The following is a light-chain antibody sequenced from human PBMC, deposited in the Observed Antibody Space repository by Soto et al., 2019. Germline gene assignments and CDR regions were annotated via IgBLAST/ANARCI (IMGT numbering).Light chain of an antibody. Sequence: DIQMTQSPSTLSASVEDSVTITCRASQSISSWLAWYQQRPGKAPKVLIYDASSLQSGVPSRFSGSGSGTEFTLTISSLQPDDFATYYCQQYNIYPWTFGQGTEVEIK. CDR3: QQYNIYPWT. CDR1: QSISSW. CDR2: DAS. J-gene: IGKJ1*01. V-gene: IGKV1-5*01.